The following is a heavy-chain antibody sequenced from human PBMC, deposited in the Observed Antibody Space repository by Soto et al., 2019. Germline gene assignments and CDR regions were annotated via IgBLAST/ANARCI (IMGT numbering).Heavy chain of an antibody. CDR3: ARDLSLGSSWYFYMDD. CDR1: GFILSDCA. Sequence: EVQLVESGGGLVQPGGSLRPSCATSGFILSDCAMNWVRQAPGKGLELVSYISSSSSVIDYADSVKGRFTVSRYNARNSLYLQMNSLRAEDTAVYYCARDLSLGSSWYFYMDDRDKGTTVTVAS. J-gene: IGHJ6*03. CDR2: ISSSSSVI. V-gene: IGHV3-48*01. D-gene: IGHD3-16*01.